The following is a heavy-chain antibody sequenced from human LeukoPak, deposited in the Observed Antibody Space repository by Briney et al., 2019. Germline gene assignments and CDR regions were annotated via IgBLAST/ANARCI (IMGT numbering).Heavy chain of an antibody. V-gene: IGHV3-30*02. J-gene: IGHJ1*01. CDR2: IRYDGSNK. D-gene: IGHD2-2*02. Sequence: GGSLRLSCAASGFTFSSYGMHWVRQAPGKGLEWVAFIRYDGSNKYYADSVKGRFTISRDNSKNTLYLQMNSLRAEDAAVYYCANVVVPAAISSEYFQHWGQGTLVTVSS. CDR1: GFTFSSYG. CDR3: ANVVVPAAISSEYFQH.